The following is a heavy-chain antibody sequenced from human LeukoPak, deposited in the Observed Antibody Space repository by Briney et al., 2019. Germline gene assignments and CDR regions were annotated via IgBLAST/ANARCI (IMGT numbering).Heavy chain of an antibody. J-gene: IGHJ5*02. CDR1: GGTFSSYA. CDR3: ARDNYAGANWFDP. Sequence: SVKVSCKASGGTFSSYAISWVRQAPGQGLEWMGGIIPIFGTANYAQKFQGRVTITTDESTSTAYMELSSLRSEDTAVYCCARDNYAGANWFDPWGQGTLVTVSS. V-gene: IGHV1-69*05. CDR2: IIPIFGTA. D-gene: IGHD1-7*01.